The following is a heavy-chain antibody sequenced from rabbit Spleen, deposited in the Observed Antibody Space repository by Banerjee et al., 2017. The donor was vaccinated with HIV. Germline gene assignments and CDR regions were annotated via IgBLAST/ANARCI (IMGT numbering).Heavy chain of an antibody. V-gene: IGHV1S40*01. CDR2: IYTGSSGE. D-gene: IGHD8-1*01. CDR3: ARDTHYAGDGYYTGYYFDF. J-gene: IGHJ4*01. CDR1: RFDFSSYY. Sequence: QSLEESGGGLVQPGGSLTLSCKASRFDFSSYYMTWVRQAPGKGLEWIGCIYTGSSGEWYATWAKGRFTISKTSSTTVTLQMTSLTAADTATYFCARDTHYAGDGYYTGYYFDFWGQGTLVTVS.